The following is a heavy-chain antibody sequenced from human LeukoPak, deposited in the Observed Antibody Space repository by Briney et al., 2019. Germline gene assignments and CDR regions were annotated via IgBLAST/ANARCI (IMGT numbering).Heavy chain of an antibody. V-gene: IGHV3-33*08. CDR1: GFTFSSYG. CDR2: IRYDGSNK. CDR3: ARLKYYYDSSGYYYYYYYMDV. D-gene: IGHD3-22*01. J-gene: IGHJ6*03. Sequence: PGGSLRLSCAASGFTFSSYGMSWVRQAPGKGLEWVAFIRYDGSNKYYADSVKGRFTISRDNSKNTLYLQMNSLRAEDTALYYCARLKYYYDSSGYYYYYYYMDVWGKGTTVTVSS.